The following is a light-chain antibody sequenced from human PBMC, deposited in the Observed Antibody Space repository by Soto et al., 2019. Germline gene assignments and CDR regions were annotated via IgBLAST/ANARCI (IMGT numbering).Light chain of an antibody. CDR3: QQYNNWPFS. V-gene: IGKV3-15*01. CDR2: DVS. Sequence: EIVMTQSPATLSVSPRERATLSCRAGQGVTTNFAWYQQKSGQSPRLLIYDVSIRATGVPARFSGTGSETDFTLTISGLQSEDSAVYFCQQYNNWPFSFGQGTRLEIK. J-gene: IGKJ5*01. CDR1: QGVTTN.